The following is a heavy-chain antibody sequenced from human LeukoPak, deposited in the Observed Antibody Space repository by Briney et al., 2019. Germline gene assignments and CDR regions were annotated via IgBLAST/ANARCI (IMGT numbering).Heavy chain of an antibody. Sequence: GGSLRLSCAASGFTFTNHWMHWVRQAPGKGLVWVSRIRPDGRETNHADSVKGRFTISRDNAKNSLYLQMNSLRAEDTAVYYCARAGLYYDSSGYYLFDYWGQGTLVTVSS. CDR1: GFTFTNHW. V-gene: IGHV3-74*01. J-gene: IGHJ4*02. CDR3: ARAGLYYDSSGYYLFDY. CDR2: IRPDGRET. D-gene: IGHD3-22*01.